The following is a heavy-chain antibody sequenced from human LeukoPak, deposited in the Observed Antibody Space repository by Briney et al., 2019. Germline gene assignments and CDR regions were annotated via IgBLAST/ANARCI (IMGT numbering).Heavy chain of an antibody. D-gene: IGHD2-21*02. CDR3: ARGYLAVVTSNLGGNAFDV. Sequence: GSSVKVSCKASVGTYSSYEYIWVRQAPGQGLEWMGGIIPAFDTPNYAHKFQGRVTISADESTSTAYMEMSNLKSDDTAVFFCARGYLAVVTSNLGGNAFDVWGQGTMITVSS. J-gene: IGHJ3*01. CDR1: VGTYSSYE. V-gene: IGHV1-69*01. CDR2: IIPAFDTP.